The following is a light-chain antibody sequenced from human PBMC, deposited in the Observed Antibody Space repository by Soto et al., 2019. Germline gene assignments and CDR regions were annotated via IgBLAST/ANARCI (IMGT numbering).Light chain of an antibody. CDR3: QQYPVGPIT. CDR2: AAS. Sequence: EIVLTQSPGTLSLSPGERASLSCRTSQSIRSNSLAWYQQKPGQPPRLLIYAASRRATGIPYRFTGSGSGTDFALTISRLEPEDFGEYYCQQYPVGPITFGGGTKVEI. J-gene: IGKJ4*01. V-gene: IGKV3-20*01. CDR1: QSIRSNS.